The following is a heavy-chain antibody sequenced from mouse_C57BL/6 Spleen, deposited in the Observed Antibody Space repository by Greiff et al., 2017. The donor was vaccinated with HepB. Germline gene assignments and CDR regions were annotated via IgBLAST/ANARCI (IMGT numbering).Heavy chain of an antibody. CDR2: INYDGSST. CDR1: GFTFSDYY. J-gene: IGHJ2*01. D-gene: IGHD2-4*01. CDR3: ARIYYDYDYFDY. V-gene: IGHV5-16*01. Sequence: EVQLVESEGGLVQPGSSMKLSCTASGFTFSDYYMAWVRQVPEKGLEWVANINYDGSSTYYLDSLKSRFIISRDNAKNILYLQMSSLKSEDTATYYCARIYYDYDYFDYWGQGTTLTVSS.